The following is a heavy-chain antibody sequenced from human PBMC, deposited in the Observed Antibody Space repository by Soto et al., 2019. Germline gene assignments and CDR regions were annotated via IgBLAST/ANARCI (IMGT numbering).Heavy chain of an antibody. CDR1: GDTFTDYY. CDR2: VNPSGGHA. CDR3: ARGGHVVVVTAALDY. Sequence: QVQLMQSGAEVKKPGASVKVSCKASGDTFTDYYIHWVRQAPGQGLEWMGTVNPSGGHATYAQQFLGRVTMTRDTSTSTVYRELTSLTSDDTAVYYCARGGHVVVVTAALDYWGQGTLVTVSS. D-gene: IGHD2-21*02. V-gene: IGHV1-46*01. J-gene: IGHJ4*02.